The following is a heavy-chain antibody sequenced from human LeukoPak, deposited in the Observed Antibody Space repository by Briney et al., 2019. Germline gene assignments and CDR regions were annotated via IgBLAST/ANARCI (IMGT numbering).Heavy chain of an antibody. D-gene: IGHD3-3*01. J-gene: IGHJ4*02. CDR3: ARDLEFPDY. V-gene: IGHV1-18*01. CDR1: GYTFTSYG. Sequence: ASVKVSCKAAGYTFTSYGITWMRQAPGQGLEWMGWISTNNGNTNYVQKFQGRVTMTTDTSTSTAYMELRSLTSDDTAVYYCARDLEFPDYWGQGTLVTVSS. CDR2: ISTNNGNT.